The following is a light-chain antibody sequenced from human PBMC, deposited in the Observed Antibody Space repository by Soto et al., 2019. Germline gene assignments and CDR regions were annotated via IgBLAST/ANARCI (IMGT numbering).Light chain of an antibody. CDR2: GAS. CDR3: QQYSNWPPIT. CDR1: QSVSSN. V-gene: IGKV3D-15*01. Sequence: EIVLTQSPATLSLSPGQRATLSCRASQSVSSNLAWYQQKPGQAPRLLIYGASTRATGIPDRFSGSGSGTDFTLTISSLQSEDFAVYYCQQYSNWPPITFGQGTRLEIK. J-gene: IGKJ5*01.